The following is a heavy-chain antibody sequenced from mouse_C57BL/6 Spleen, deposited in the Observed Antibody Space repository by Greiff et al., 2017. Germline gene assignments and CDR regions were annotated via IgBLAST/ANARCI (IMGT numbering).Heavy chain of an antibody. V-gene: IGHV1-18*01. Sequence: VQLQQSGPELVKPGASVKIPCKASGYTFTDYNMDWVKQSHGKSLEWIGDINPNNGGTIYNQKFKGKATLTVDKSSSTAYMELRSLTSEDTAVYYCARGGDSYYYGSGRYFDVWGTGTTVTVSS. CDR2: INPNNGGT. CDR3: ARGGDSYYYGSGRYFDV. D-gene: IGHD1-1*01. CDR1: GYTFTDYN. J-gene: IGHJ1*03.